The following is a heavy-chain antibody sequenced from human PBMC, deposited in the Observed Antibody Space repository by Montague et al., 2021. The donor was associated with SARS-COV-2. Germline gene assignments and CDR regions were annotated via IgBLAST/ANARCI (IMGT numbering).Heavy chain of an antibody. V-gene: IGHV4-34*01. CDR3: ARGYCSGSGCYYYYGMDV. J-gene: IGHJ6*02. D-gene: IGHD2-15*01. Sequence: SETLSLTCAAYGGSFSGYYWSWIRQPPGRGLEWIGETNDSGRTNYNPSLKCRVTLSVDTSKNQFSLRLSPVTAAETAVDYCARGYCSGSGCYYYYGMDVWGQGTTVTVSS. CDR1: GGSFSGYY. CDR2: TNDSGRT.